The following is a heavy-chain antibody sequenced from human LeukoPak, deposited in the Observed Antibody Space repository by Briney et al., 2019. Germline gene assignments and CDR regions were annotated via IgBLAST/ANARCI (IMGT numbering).Heavy chain of an antibody. V-gene: IGHV3-23*01. CDR2: ISVSGDSI. CDR3: AKGRGVHPLAGRNFDP. D-gene: IGHD1-26*01. J-gene: IGHJ5*02. Sequence: GGSLRLSCAASGFSFSTYPMSWVRQAPGKGLEWVSIISVSGDSIYYSDSVKGRFTISRDNSKNTLYLQMISLRAEDTAVYYCAKGRGVHPLAGRNFDPWGQGTLVTVSS. CDR1: GFSFSTYP.